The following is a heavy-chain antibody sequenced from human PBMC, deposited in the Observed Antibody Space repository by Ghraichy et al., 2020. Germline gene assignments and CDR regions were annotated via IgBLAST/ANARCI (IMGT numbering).Heavy chain of an antibody. J-gene: IGHJ4*02. Sequence: GGSLRLSCAASGFTFRNYWMHWVRQAPGKGLVWVSRISNDGSRPTYADSVKGRFTISRDNAKNTLYLQVNSLRAEDTAVYYCARGCSSSCPVDYWGQGALVTVSS. CDR2: ISNDGSRP. D-gene: IGHD6-13*01. CDR1: GFTFRNYW. CDR3: ARGCSSSCPVDY. V-gene: IGHV3-74*01.